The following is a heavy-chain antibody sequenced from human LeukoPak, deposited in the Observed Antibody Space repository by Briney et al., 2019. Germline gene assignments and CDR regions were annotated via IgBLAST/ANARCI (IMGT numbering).Heavy chain of an antibody. CDR2: ISYDGINK. J-gene: IGHJ4*02. CDR1: GFTFSSYG. Sequence: PGGSLRLSCAASGFTFSSYGMHWVRQAPGKGLEWVAVISYDGINKYYADSVKGRFTISRDNSKNTLYLQMNSLRAEDTAVYYCAKKDYYGSGSCTFDYWGQGTLVTVSS. CDR3: AKKDYYGSGSCTFDY. D-gene: IGHD3-10*01. V-gene: IGHV3-30*18.